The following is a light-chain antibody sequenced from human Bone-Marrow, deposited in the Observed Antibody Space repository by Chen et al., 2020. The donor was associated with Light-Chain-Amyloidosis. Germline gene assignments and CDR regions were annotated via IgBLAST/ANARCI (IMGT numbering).Light chain of an antibody. CDR1: SSNIGSNY. CDR2: RNN. CDR3: AAWDDRLSGPV. V-gene: IGLV1-47*01. Sequence: QSVLTQPPSASGTPGQRVTISCSGSSSNIGSNYVYWYQQLPGTAPKLLIYRNNQRPSGVPHRCSGSQSGTSASLAISGLRSEDEADYYCAAWDDRLSGPVFGGGTKLTV. J-gene: IGLJ3*02.